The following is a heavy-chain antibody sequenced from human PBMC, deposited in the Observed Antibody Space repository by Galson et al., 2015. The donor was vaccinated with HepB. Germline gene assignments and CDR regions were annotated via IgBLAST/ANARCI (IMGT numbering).Heavy chain of an antibody. CDR3: ARGSGYCSGGSCYYGLDY. J-gene: IGHJ4*02. V-gene: IGHV4-34*01. CDR2: INHSGST. Sequence: LSLTCAVYGGSFSGYYWSWIRQPPGKGLEWIGEINHSGSTNYNPSLKSRVTISVDTSKNQFSLKLSSVTAADTAVYYCARGSGYCSGGSCYYGLDYWGQGTLVTVSS. D-gene: IGHD2-15*01. CDR1: GGSFSGYY.